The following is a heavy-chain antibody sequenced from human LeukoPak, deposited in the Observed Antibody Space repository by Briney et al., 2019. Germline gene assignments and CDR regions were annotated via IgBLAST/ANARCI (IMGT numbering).Heavy chain of an antibody. CDR3: AKDAYSRGDY. J-gene: IGHJ4*02. V-gene: IGHV3-74*01. CDR2: VNTDGSIT. CDR1: GFPFSSYW. D-gene: IGHD2-21*01. Sequence: QPGGSLRLSCVASGFPFSSYWMHWVRQAPGKGLEWVSRVNTDGSITNYADSVKGRFTISRDNAKNSLYLQMNSLRGDDTALYYCAKDAYSRGDYWGQGTLVTVSS.